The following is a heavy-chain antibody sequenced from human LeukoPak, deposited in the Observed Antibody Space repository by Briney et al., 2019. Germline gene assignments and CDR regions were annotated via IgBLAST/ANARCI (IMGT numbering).Heavy chain of an antibody. V-gene: IGHV3-74*01. J-gene: IGHJ4*02. Sequence: GGSLRLSCAASGFTFSSSWMHWVRQAPGKGLVWVSRINTDGGGTTYADSVKGRFTISRDNAKNSLYLQMNSLRAEDTAIYYCTRVGYIDEGIDYWGQGTLVTVSS. CDR1: GFTFSSSW. CDR3: TRVGYIDEGIDY. CDR2: INTDGGGT. D-gene: IGHD5-24*01.